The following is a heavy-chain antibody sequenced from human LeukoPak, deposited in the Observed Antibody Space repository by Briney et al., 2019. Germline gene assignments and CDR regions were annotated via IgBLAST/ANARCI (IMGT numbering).Heavy chain of an antibody. CDR2: MNPNSGKT. CDR3: ARGRLATIGEFWVY. CDR1: GYTFTRND. Sequence: ASVKVSCKAPGYTFTRNDINWVRQAPGQGLEWMGWMNPNSGKTVYAQKFQGRVTMARNTSISTAYMELSSLRSDDTAVYYCARGRLATIGEFWVYWGQGTLVTVSS. J-gene: IGHJ4*02. V-gene: IGHV1-8*01. D-gene: IGHD5-24*01.